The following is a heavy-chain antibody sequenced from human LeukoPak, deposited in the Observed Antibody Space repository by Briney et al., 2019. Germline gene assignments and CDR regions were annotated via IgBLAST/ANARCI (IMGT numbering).Heavy chain of an antibody. D-gene: IGHD5-24*01. CDR3: ARGARDGYIIDY. J-gene: IGHJ4*02. V-gene: IGHV3-21*01. CDR1: GFTFSSYA. Sequence: GGSLRLSCAASGFTFSSYAMNWVRQAPGKGLEWVSSISSSSSYIYYADSVKGRFTISRDNAKNSLYLQMNSLRAEDTAVYYCARGARDGYIIDYWGQGTLVTVFS. CDR2: ISSSSSYI.